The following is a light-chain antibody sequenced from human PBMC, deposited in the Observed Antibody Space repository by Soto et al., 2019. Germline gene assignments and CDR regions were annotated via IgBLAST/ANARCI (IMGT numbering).Light chain of an antibody. CDR3: SSYAGSSNV. CDR1: SSDDGGYNY. Sequence: QSALTQPPSAYVSPGQSVAISCTGTSSDDGGYNYVSWYQQHPGKAPKLMIYEVNKRPSGVPDRFSGSKSGNTASLTVSGLQAEDEADYYCSSYAGSSNVFGTGTKVTVL. J-gene: IGLJ1*01. CDR2: EVN. V-gene: IGLV2-8*01.